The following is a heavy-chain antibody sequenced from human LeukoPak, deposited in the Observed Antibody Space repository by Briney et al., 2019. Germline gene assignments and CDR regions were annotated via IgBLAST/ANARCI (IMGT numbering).Heavy chain of an antibody. CDR1: GASLTDYY. J-gene: IGHJ4*02. D-gene: IGHD3-10*01. CDR2: IFYTGIT. Sequence: ASETLSLTCTVSGASLTDYYWTWVRQPPGKGLEWIAYIFYTGITNYNPSLKSRVTISVDTSKTQFSLRLTSVTPADTAVYYCARLGPGGHGEFDYWGQGSLVTVSS. CDR3: ARLGPGGHGEFDY. V-gene: IGHV4-59*01.